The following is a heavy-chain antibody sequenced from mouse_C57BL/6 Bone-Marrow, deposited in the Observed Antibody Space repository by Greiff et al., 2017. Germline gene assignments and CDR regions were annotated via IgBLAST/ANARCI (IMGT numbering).Heavy chain of an antibody. CDR1: GYAFSSYW. J-gene: IGHJ3*01. Sequence: VQLQESGAELVKPGASVKISCKASGYAFSSYWMNWVKQRPGKGLEWIGQIYPGDGDTNYNGKFKGKATLTAGKSSSTAYMQLSSLTSEDSAVYFCARRGYYGSSYAWFAYWGQGTLVTVSA. CDR3: ARRGYYGSSYAWFAY. CDR2: IYPGDGDT. D-gene: IGHD1-1*01. V-gene: IGHV1-80*01.